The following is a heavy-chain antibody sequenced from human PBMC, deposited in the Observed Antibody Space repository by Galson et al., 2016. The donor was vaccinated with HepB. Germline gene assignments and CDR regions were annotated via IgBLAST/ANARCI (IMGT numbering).Heavy chain of an antibody. CDR3: AHRTVTAVTSPFNY. CDR1: GFSLNTYAVG. V-gene: IGHV2-5*02. D-gene: IGHD4-17*01. CDR2: IYWDDDK. J-gene: IGHJ4*02. Sequence: PALVKPTQTLTLTCTFSGFSLNTYAVGVGWMCQPPGKAPEWLALIYWDDDKSYSPSLKSRLTITKDTSKNQVVLTVTDMDPVDTATYYCAHRTVTAVTSPFNYWGQGALVTVSS.